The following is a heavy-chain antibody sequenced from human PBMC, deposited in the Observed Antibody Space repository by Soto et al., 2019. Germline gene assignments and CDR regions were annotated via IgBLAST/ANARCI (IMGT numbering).Heavy chain of an antibody. Sequence: QPGGSLRLSCAASGFTFDDYAMHWVRQAPGKGLEWVSGISWNSGSIGYADSVKGRFTISRDNAKNSLYLQMNSLRAEDTALYYCAKDNDCHFDYWGQGTLVTVSS. D-gene: IGHD2-21*02. CDR1: GFTFDDYA. CDR2: ISWNSGSI. V-gene: IGHV3-9*01. J-gene: IGHJ4*02. CDR3: AKDNDCHFDY.